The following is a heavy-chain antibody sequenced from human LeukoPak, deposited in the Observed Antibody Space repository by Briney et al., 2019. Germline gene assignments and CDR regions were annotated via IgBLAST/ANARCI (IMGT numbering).Heavy chain of an antibody. V-gene: IGHV3-23*01. CDR2: ISGNGGST. D-gene: IGHD6-13*01. Sequence: GGSLRLSCAASGFTFSSYAMSWVRQAPGKGLEWVSAISGNGGSTYYADSVKGRFTISRDNSKNTLYLQMNSLRAEDTAVYYCAKDGVLAGENRIAAADYNYWGQGTLVTVSS. J-gene: IGHJ4*02. CDR1: GFTFSSYA. CDR3: AKDGVLAGENRIAAADYNY.